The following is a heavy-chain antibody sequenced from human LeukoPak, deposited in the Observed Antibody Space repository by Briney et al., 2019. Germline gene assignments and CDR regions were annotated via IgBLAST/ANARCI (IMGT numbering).Heavy chain of an antibody. CDR3: ARAPGYYDILTGYPPIYFDY. CDR2: IYDSGST. D-gene: IGHD3-9*01. CDR1: GGSISSGGYY. V-gene: IGHV4-31*03. Sequence: SETLSLTCTVSGGSISSGGYYWSWIRQHPGKGLEWIGYIYDSGSTYYNPSLKSRVTISVHTSKNQFSLKLSSVTAADTAVYYCARAPGYYDILTGYPPIYFDYWGQGTLVTVSS. J-gene: IGHJ4*02.